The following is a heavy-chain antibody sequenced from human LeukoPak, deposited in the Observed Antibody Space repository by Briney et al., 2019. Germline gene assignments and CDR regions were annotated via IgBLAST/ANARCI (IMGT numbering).Heavy chain of an antibody. D-gene: IGHD4-11*01. J-gene: IGHJ4*02. Sequence: GGSLRLSCAASGFTFSSYSMNWVRQAPGKGLEWVSYISGSSSTIYYADSVKGRFTISRDNAENSLYLQMNSLRAEDTAVYYCASSGDYSNYWGLFDYWGQGTLVTLSS. CDR2: ISGSSSTI. V-gene: IGHV3-48*01. CDR1: GFTFSSYS. CDR3: ASSGDYSNYWGLFDY.